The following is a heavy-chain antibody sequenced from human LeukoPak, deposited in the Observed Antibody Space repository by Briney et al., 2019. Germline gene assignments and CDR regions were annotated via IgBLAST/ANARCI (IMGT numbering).Heavy chain of an antibody. CDR3: ARWATSFDL. CDR1: GFTSSTYA. CDR2: ISGSGANT. D-gene: IGHD5-24*01. Sequence: GSLRLSCAASGFTSSTYAMSWVRQAPGKGLEWVSTISGSGANTYYADSVRGRFTISRDNSKNTLYLHMNSLRAEDTAVYYCARWATSFDLWGQGTLVTVSS. V-gene: IGHV3-23*01. J-gene: IGHJ4*02.